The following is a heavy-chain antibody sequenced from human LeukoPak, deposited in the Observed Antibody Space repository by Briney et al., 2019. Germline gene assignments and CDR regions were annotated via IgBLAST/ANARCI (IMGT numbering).Heavy chain of an antibody. D-gene: IGHD4-23*01. J-gene: IGHJ1*01. V-gene: IGHV3-23*01. CDR3: AKERRDPTVAPREYFQH. CDR2: ISGSGGST. CDR1: GFTFSSYA. Sequence: PGGSLRLSCAASGFTFSSYAMSWVRQAPGKGLEWVSAISGSGGSTYYADSVKGRFTISRDNSKNTLYLQMNSLRAEDTAVYYCAKERRDPTVAPREYFQHWGQGTLVTVSS.